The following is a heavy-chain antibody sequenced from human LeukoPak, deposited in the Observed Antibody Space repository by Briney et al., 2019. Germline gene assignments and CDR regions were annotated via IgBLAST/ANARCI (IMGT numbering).Heavy chain of an antibody. Sequence: PSETLSLTCAVYGGSFSGYYWSWIRQPPGKGLEWIGEINYSGSTNYNPSLKSRVTISVDTSKNQFSLKLSSVTAADTAVYYCARATYSSSSFDYWGQGTLVTVSS. CDR3: ARATYSSSSFDY. J-gene: IGHJ4*02. CDR2: INYSGST. D-gene: IGHD6-13*01. V-gene: IGHV4-34*01. CDR1: GGSFSGYY.